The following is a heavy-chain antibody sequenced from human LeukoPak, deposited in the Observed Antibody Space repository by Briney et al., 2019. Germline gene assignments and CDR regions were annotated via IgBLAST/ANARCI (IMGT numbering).Heavy chain of an antibody. CDR1: GGSISSGAYY. CDR3: ARGGDYDWGAFEY. J-gene: IGHJ4*02. V-gene: IGHV4-31*03. D-gene: IGHD3-16*01. Sequence: PSETLSLTCTVSGGSISSGAYYWSWVRQHPEKGLDWIGYIGYTGDTYYNPSLRSRVTISVDTSKTQFSLRLSSVTAADTAVYYCARGGDYDWGAFEYWGQGALVTVSS. CDR2: IGYTGDT.